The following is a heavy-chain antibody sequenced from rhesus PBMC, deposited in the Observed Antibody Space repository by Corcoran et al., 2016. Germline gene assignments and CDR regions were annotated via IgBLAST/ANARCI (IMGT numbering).Heavy chain of an antibody. CDR2: IYGVSGST. Sequence: QVQLQESGPGLVKPSETLSLTCAVSGYSISSGYGWGWIRQPPGKGLEWIGQIYGVSGSTYSHPPLKGRVTVSKDTSKNQFSLKLSSVTAADTAVYHCARAYNRFDVWGPGVLVTVSS. J-gene: IGHJ5-1*01. CDR1: GYSISSGYG. V-gene: IGHV4-127*01. CDR3: ARAYNRFDV.